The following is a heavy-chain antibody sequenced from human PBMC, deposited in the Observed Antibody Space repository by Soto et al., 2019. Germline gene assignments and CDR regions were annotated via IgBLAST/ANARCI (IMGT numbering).Heavy chain of an antibody. CDR1: GYTFTNYA. Sequence: ASVKVSCKASGYTFTNYAMHWVRQAPGQRLEWMGWINGGNGNTKYSPKLQDRVTITRDTSASTAYMELSSLRSEDTALHYCARDGVAAGNINFDYWGQGTLVTVSS. CDR2: INGGNGNT. CDR3: ARDGVAAGNINFDY. V-gene: IGHV1-3*01. D-gene: IGHD6-25*01. J-gene: IGHJ4*02.